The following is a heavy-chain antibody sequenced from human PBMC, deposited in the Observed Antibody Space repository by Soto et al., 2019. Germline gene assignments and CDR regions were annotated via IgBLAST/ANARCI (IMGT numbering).Heavy chain of an antibody. CDR2: INPNSGGT. Sequence: ASVKVSCKASGYTFTGYYMHWVRQAPGQGLEWMGWINPNSGGTNYAQKFQGWVTMTRDTSISTAYMELSRLRSDDTAVYYCARDSIAAAGKPDYYYYYYMDVWGKGTTVTVSS. D-gene: IGHD6-13*01. CDR1: GYTFTGYY. CDR3: ARDSIAAAGKPDYYYYYYMDV. J-gene: IGHJ6*03. V-gene: IGHV1-2*04.